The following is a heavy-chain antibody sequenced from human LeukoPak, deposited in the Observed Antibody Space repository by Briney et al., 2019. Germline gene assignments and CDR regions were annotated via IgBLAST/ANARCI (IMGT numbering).Heavy chain of an antibody. CDR3: ARYTYCSGGSCFDY. CDR2: IYHSGST. D-gene: IGHD2-15*01. Sequence: SETLSLTCAVYGGSFSSSNWWSWVRQPPGKGLEWIGEIYHSGSTNYNPSLKSRVTISVDKSKNQFSLKLSSVTAADTAVYYCARYTYCSGGSCFDYWGQGTLVTVSS. V-gene: IGHV4-4*02. CDR1: GGSFSSSNW. J-gene: IGHJ4*02.